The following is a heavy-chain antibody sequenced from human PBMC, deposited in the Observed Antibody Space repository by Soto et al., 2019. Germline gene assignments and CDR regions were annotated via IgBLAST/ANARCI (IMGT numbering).Heavy chain of an antibody. CDR2: MNPNSGNT. Sequence: APSVKVSCKASGYTFTSYDINWVRQATGQGLEWMGWMNPNSGNTGYAQKFQGRVTMTRNTSISTAYMELSSLRSEDTSVYYCERGSAGGWFDPWGQGTLVTVSS. J-gene: IGHJ5*02. V-gene: IGHV1-8*01. CDR3: ERGSAGGWFDP. CDR1: GYTFTSYD. D-gene: IGHD3-10*01.